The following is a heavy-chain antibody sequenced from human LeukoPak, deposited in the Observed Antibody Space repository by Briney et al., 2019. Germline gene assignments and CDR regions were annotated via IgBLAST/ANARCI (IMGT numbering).Heavy chain of an antibody. V-gene: IGHV3-74*01. CDR1: GFTFSSYW. J-gene: IGHJ4*02. D-gene: IGHD3-3*01. CDR2: INSDGSST. Sequence: GWSLRLSCAASGFTFSSYWMHWVRHAPGKGLVWVSRINSDGSSTIYADSVKGRFTISRDNAKNTLYLQMNSLRAEDTAVYYCASERITIFGVASPLDYWGQGNLVTVSS. CDR3: ASERITIFGVASPLDY.